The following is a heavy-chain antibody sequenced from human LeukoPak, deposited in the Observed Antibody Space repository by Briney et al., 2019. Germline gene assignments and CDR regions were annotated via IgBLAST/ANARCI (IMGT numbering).Heavy chain of an antibody. CDR2: ISRSGSTK. Sequence: PGGSLRLSCAASGFTFSDYNMRWIRQAPGKGLEWVSSISRSGSTKYYADSVKGRFTISRDNAKNSLYLQMNSLRAEDTAVYYCARYATVAAHRGFDYWGQGTLVTVSS. V-gene: IGHV3-11*04. CDR1: GFTFSDYN. D-gene: IGHD6-19*01. J-gene: IGHJ4*02. CDR3: ARYATVAAHRGFDY.